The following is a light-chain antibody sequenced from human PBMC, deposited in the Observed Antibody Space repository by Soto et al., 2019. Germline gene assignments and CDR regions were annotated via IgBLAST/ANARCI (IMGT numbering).Light chain of an antibody. CDR2: GNT. Sequence: QSVVMQPPSVSGAPGQRVTISCTGSSSNIGAGYDVHWYQQLPGTAPKLLLYGNTNRPSGVPDRFSGSKSGSSASLAISGLQAEDEADYYCQSYDNSLSASVFGGGTKLTVL. J-gene: IGLJ3*02. CDR1: SSNIGAGYD. V-gene: IGLV1-40*01. CDR3: QSYDNSLSASV.